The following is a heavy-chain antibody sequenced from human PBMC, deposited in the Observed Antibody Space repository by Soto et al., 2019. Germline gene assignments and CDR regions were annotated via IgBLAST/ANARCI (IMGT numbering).Heavy chain of an antibody. CDR3: VKDYTALVKVLVHY. D-gene: IGHD5-18*01. Sequence: GGSLRLCCAASGFTFSSYAMSWVRQAPGKGLEWVSAISGSGGSTYYADSVKGRFTISRDNSKNTLYLQTNSLRAEDTAVYYCVKDYTALVKVLVHYWGQGTLVSGSS. CDR2: ISGSGGST. CDR1: GFTFSSYA. J-gene: IGHJ4*02. V-gene: IGHV3-23*01.